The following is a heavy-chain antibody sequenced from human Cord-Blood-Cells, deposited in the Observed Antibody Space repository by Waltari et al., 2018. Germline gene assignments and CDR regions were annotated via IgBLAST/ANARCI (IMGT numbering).Heavy chain of an antibody. J-gene: IGHJ1*01. CDR1: GGSFSSYA. V-gene: IGHV1-69*01. CDR3: ASVPAAFAEYFQH. CDR2: IIPIFGTA. D-gene: IGHD2-2*01. Sequence: QVQLVQSGAEVQKPGSSVKVSCKASGGSFSSYAPRWVRQAPGQGLEWMGGIIPIFGTANYAQKFQGRVTITADESTSTAYMELSSLRSEDTAVYYCASVPAAFAEYFQHWGQGTLVTVSS.